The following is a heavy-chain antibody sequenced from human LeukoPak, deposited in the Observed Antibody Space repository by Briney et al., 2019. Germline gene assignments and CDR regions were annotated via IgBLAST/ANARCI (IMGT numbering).Heavy chain of an antibody. CDR2: IWYDGSNK. Sequence: PGGSLRLSCAASGGTTYDYGMSWVRQAPGKGLEWVAVIWYDGSNKYYADSVKGRFTISRDNSKNTLYLQMNSLRAEDTAVYYCAKGEQWLLDYWGQGTLVTVSS. J-gene: IGHJ4*02. CDR1: GGTTYDYG. V-gene: IGHV3-33*06. CDR3: AKGEQWLLDY. D-gene: IGHD6-19*01.